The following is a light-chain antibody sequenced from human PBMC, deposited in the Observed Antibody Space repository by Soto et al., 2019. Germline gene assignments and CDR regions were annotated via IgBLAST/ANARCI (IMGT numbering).Light chain of an antibody. CDR2: GAS. CDR1: QSVSSSY. V-gene: IGKV3-20*01. Sequence: EIVLTQSPGTLSLSPGERATLSCRASQSVSSSYLAWYQQKPGQAPRHLIDGASNRATGIPERFSGSGSGTDFSLILSSLEPEDFAGYYCQQHGTSPYTFGQGTKREPK. CDR3: QQHGTSPYT. J-gene: IGKJ2*01.